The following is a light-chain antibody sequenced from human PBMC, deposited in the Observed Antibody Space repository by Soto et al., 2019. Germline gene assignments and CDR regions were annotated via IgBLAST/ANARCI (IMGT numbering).Light chain of an antibody. CDR1: QSINNRY. CDR2: AAS. V-gene: IGKV3-20*01. CDR3: QQCGSSPGFT. Sequence: EIVLTQSPGTLSLSPGERATLSCRASQSINNRYLAWYQQKPGQAPRLLIYAASSRATGIPDRFSGSGSGTDFTLTISRLEPEDFAVYFGQQCGSSPGFTFGPGTKVYIK. J-gene: IGKJ3*01.